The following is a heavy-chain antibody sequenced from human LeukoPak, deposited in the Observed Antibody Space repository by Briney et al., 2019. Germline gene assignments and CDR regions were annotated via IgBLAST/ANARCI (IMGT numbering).Heavy chain of an antibody. CDR2: IHPEGNEK. D-gene: IGHD1-1*01. CDR3: ARGDDFSGDH. V-gene: IGHV3-7*04. Sequence: GGSLRLSCAVSGFTFSNFWMSWVRQAPGRGLEWVANIHPEGNEKYHVESVKGRFIISSDNTKNLLFLQMNGLRVEDTAVYYCARGDDFSGDHWGQGTLVTVSS. CDR1: GFTFSNFW. J-gene: IGHJ4*02.